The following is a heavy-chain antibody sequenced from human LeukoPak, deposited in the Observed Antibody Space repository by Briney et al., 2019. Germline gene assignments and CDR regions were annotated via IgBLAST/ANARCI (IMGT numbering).Heavy chain of an antibody. Sequence: KTSETLSLTCTVSGGSISSYYWSWIRQPPGKGLEWIGYIYYSGSTNYNPSLKSRVTISVDTSKNQFSLELSSVTAADTAVYYCASMGARGWFDPWGQGTLVTVSS. CDR3: ASMGARGWFDP. D-gene: IGHD3-16*01. CDR2: IYYSGST. CDR1: GGSISSYY. V-gene: IGHV4-59*01. J-gene: IGHJ5*02.